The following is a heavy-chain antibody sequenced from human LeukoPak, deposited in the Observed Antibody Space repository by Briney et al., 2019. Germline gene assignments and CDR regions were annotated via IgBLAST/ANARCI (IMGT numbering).Heavy chain of an antibody. CDR1: GFTFSNAW. D-gene: IGHD4-17*01. CDR2: IESETDGGTT. J-gene: IGHJ3*02. V-gene: IGHV3-15*04. Sequence: PGESLRLSCAASGFTFSNAWMSWVRQAPGKGLEWVGRIESETDGGTTHYAAPVKGSFIISRDDSKNTLYLQMSSLKTEDTAVYYCTTTTVTTWLNAFDIWGQGTMVTVSS. CDR3: TTTTVTTWLNAFDI.